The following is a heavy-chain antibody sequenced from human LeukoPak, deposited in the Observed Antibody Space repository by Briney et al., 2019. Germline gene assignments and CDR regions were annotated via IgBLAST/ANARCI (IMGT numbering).Heavy chain of an antibody. CDR3: ARDGGSSGYYSVYYYGMDV. D-gene: IGHD3-22*01. J-gene: IGHJ6*02. V-gene: IGHV1-18*01. Sequence: ASVKVSCKASGYTFTSYGISWVRQAPGQGLEWMGWISAYNGNTNYAQKLQGRVTMTTDTSTSTAYMELRSLRSDDTAVYYCARDGGSSGYYSVYYYGMDVWGQGTTVTVSS. CDR2: ISAYNGNT. CDR1: GYTFTSYG.